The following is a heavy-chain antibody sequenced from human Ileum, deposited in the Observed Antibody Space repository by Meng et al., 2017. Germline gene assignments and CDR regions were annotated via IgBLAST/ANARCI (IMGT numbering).Heavy chain of an antibody. D-gene: IGHD6-19*01. V-gene: IGHV3-33*01. J-gene: IGHJ2*01. CDR1: GFSFLNVG. Sequence: VAYVGGCCYAGVALGLSCNPSGFSFLNVGSHVVRQAPGKGLELVAFLWADKSNQNYADSVKGRFTISKDKSKNTLYLQMNSLRAEDTAVYYCARDSDTSGRHWYFDLWGRGTLVTVSS. CDR2: LWADKSNQ. CDR3: ARDSDTSGRHWYFDL.